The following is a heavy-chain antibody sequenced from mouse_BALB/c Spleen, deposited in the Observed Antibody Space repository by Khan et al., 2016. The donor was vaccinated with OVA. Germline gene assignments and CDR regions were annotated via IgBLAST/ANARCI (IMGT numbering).Heavy chain of an antibody. D-gene: IGHD2-14*01. V-gene: IGHV3-2*02. CDR1: AYSITSDYA. Sequence: EVQLQESGPGLVKPSQSLSLTCTVTAYSITSDYAWTWIRQFPGNKLEWMGYISYSGSTSYNQSLTSRISITRATSKNTFFLQLISVTTEDTATYYCAFNRFYYRYSFFDYWGQGTTLTVSS. CDR3: AFNRFYYRYSFFDY. CDR2: ISYSGST. J-gene: IGHJ2*01.